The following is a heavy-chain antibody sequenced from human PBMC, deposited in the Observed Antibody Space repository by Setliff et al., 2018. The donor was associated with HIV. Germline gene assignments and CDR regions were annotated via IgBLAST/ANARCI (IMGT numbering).Heavy chain of an antibody. Sequence: SETLSLTCAVSGYSVSSGYYWGWIRQPPGKGLEWIGTIYQSGSTYYNPSLKSRVTISLDTSKNQFSLKLSSVTAVDTAVYYCARVSYDYASYYMDVWGKGTTVTVSS. V-gene: IGHV4-38-2*01. CDR3: ARVSYDYASYYMDV. CDR1: GYSVSSGYY. D-gene: IGHD3-16*01. J-gene: IGHJ6*03. CDR2: IYQSGST.